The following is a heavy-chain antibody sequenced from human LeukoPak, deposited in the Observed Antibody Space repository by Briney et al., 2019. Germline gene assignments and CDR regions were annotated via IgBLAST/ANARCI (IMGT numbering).Heavy chain of an antibody. V-gene: IGHV4-59*01. CDR1: GGSLSTYY. J-gene: IGHJ6*02. CDR2: IYYSGST. D-gene: IGHD5-18*01. CDR3: ARTDTAMAYYYYGMDV. Sequence: SETLSLTCSVSGGSLSTYYWTWIRQPPGKGLEWIGYIYYSGSTNYNPSLKSRVTISVDTSKNQFSLKLSSVTAADTAVYYCARTDTAMAYYYYGMDVWGQGTTVTVSS.